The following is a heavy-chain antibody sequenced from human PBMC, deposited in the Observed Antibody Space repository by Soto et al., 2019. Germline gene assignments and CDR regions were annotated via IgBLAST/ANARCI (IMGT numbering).Heavy chain of an antibody. J-gene: IGHJ3*01. CDR2: IKSKTDGGTT. CDR1: GFIFSNAW. CDR3: TTDRLSGDPGAFDF. V-gene: IGHV3-15*01. Sequence: EVQLVESGGGLVKPGGSLRLSCAASGFIFSNAWMSWVRQAPGKGLEWVGRIKSKTDGGTTDYATPVKGRFTISRDDSKNTLYLQMNSLKTEDTAVYYCTTDRLSGDPGAFDFWGQGTMVIVSS. D-gene: IGHD4-17*01.